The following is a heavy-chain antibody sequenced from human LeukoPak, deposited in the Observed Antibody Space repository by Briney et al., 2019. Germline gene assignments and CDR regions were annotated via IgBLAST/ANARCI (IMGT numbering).Heavy chain of an antibody. CDR3: AREIDPGYSSGYWDY. Sequence: GGSLRLSCAASGFTFISYGMHWVRQAPGKGLEWVAVIWRDGTYKFYADSVKGRFTISRDNSKNTLYLQMSSLRAEDTAVYFCAREIDPGYSSGYWDYWGRGTLVTVSS. CDR2: IWRDGTYK. V-gene: IGHV3-33*01. J-gene: IGHJ4*02. D-gene: IGHD5-18*01. CDR1: GFTFISYG.